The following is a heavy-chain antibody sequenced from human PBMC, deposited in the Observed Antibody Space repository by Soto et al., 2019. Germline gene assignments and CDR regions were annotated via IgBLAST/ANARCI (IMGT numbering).Heavy chain of an antibody. V-gene: IGHV4-31*03. CDR3: ARSPEATVTAFDY. CDR2: IYYSGST. D-gene: IGHD4-17*01. J-gene: IGHJ4*02. CDR1: GGSISSGGYY. Sequence: QVQLQESGPGLVKPSQTLSLTCTVSGGSISSGGYYWSWIRQHPGKGLEWIGYIYYSGSTYYHPSPKSRVTISVDTSKNQFSLKLSSVTAADTAVYYCARSPEATVTAFDYWGQGTLVTVSS.